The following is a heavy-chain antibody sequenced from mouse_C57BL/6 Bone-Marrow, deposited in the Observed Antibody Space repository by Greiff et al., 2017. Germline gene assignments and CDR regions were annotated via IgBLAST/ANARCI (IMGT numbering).Heavy chain of an antibody. CDR3: ARGYYGSPWYFDV. J-gene: IGHJ1*03. D-gene: IGHD1-1*01. Sequence: QVQLQQPGAELVKPGASVKLSCKASGYTFTSYWMQWVKQRPGQGLEWIGEIDPSDSYTNYNQKFKGKATLTVDTSSSTAYMQLSSLTSEDSAVYDCARGYYGSPWYFDVWGTGTTVTVSA. CDR2: IDPSDSYT. CDR1: GYTFTSYW. V-gene: IGHV1-50*01.